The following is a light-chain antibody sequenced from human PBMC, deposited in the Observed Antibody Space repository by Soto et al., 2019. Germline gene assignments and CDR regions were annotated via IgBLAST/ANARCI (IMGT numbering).Light chain of an antibody. CDR2: DVS. CDR3: TSYTTSSTLV. V-gene: IGLV2-14*01. CDR1: SSDVGGYNY. J-gene: IGLJ1*01. Sequence: QSALTQPASVSGSPGQSITISCTGTSSDVGGYNYVSWYQQYPGKAPKLMIYDVSNRPSGVSNRFSGSKSGNTASLTISGLQAEDEAAYYCTSYTTSSTLVFGTGTKVTVL.